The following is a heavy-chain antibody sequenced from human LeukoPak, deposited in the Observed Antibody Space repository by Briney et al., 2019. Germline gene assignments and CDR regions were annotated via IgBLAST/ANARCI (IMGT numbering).Heavy chain of an antibody. J-gene: IGHJ5*02. Sequence: SVKVSCKASGGTFSSYAISWVRQAPGQGLEWMGGIIPIFGTANYAQKFQGRVTITADESTSTAYMELSSLRSEDTAVYYCARVNGGFDFWSGINWFDPWGQGTLVTVSS. CDR2: IIPIFGTA. CDR3: ARVNGGFDFWSGINWFDP. D-gene: IGHD3-3*01. V-gene: IGHV1-69*13. CDR1: GGTFSSYA.